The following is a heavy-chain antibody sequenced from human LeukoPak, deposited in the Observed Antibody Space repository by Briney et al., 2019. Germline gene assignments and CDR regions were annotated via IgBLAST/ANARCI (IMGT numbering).Heavy chain of an antibody. D-gene: IGHD6-19*01. Sequence: GGSLRLSCTSSGFTFGDFLMSWVRQAPGKGLEWVGFIRSKAYGGTRQYAASVNGRFTISGDDSKNIAYLQINSLKTEDAAVYYCTRGQYGYSSRLDSWGQGTLVTVSS. CDR1: GFTFGDFL. CDR2: IRSKAYGGTR. V-gene: IGHV3-49*04. J-gene: IGHJ4*02. CDR3: TRGQYGYSSRLDS.